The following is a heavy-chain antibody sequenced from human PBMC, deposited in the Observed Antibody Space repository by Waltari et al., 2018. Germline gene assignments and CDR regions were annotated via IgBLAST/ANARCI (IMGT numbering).Heavy chain of an antibody. V-gene: IGHV4-59*11. Sequence: QVQLQESGPGLVKPSETLSLTRTVSGGSISSHYWSWIRQPPGKGLEWIGYIYYSGSTNDNPSRKSRVTISVDTSKNQFALKLSSVTAADTAVYYCARGNRNYDYYYGMDVWGQGTTVTVSS. D-gene: IGHD1-1*01. CDR2: IYYSGST. CDR3: ARGNRNYDYYYGMDV. CDR1: GGSISSHY. J-gene: IGHJ6*02.